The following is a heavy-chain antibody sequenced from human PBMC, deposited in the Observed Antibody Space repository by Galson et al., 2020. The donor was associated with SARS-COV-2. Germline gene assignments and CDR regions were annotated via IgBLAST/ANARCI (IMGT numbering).Heavy chain of an antibody. CDR2: ISWNSGSI. J-gene: IGHJ3*02. Sequence: SLKISCAASGFTFDDYAMHWVRQAPGKGLEWVSGISWNSGSIGYADSVKGRFTISRDNAKNSLYLQMNSLRAEDMALYYCAKGSRKDWAPGGAFDIWGQGTMVTVSS. V-gene: IGHV3-9*03. CDR3: AKGSRKDWAPGGAFDI. D-gene: IGHD3-9*01. CDR1: GFTFDDYA.